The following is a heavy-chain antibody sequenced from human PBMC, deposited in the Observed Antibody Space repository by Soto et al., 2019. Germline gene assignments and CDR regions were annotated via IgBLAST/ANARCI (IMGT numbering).Heavy chain of an antibody. V-gene: IGHV4-34*01. J-gene: IGHJ5*02. Sequence: SSETLSLTCAVYGGSFSCYYWSWIRQPPGKGLEWIGEINHSGSTNYNPSLKSRVTISVDTSKNQFSLKLSSVTAADTAVCYCARVRRATGWFDPWGQGTLVTVSS. CDR2: INHSGST. D-gene: IGHD1-26*01. CDR1: GGSFSCYY. CDR3: ARVRRATGWFDP.